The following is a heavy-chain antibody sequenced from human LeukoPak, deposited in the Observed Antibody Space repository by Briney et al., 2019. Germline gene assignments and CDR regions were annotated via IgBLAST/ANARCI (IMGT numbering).Heavy chain of an antibody. CDR1: GCTFSSYA. CDR3: ARGKNKLVATYYYGMDV. CDR2: IIPIFGTA. V-gene: IGHV1-69*13. Sequence: ASVKVSCKASGCTFSSYAISWVRQAPGQGLEWMGWIIPIFGTANYAQKFQGRVTITADESTSTAYMELSSLRSEDTAVYYCARGKNKLVATYYYGMDVWGQGTTVTVSS. J-gene: IGHJ6*02. D-gene: IGHD5-12*01.